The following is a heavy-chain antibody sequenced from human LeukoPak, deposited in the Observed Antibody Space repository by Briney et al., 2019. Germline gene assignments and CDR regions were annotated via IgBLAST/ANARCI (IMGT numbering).Heavy chain of an antibody. CDR3: AREVEYCSSTSCYNWFDP. D-gene: IGHD2-2*01. V-gene: IGHV1-2*02. Sequence: ASVKVSCKASGYTFTGYYMHWVRQAPGQGLEWMGWINPNSGGTNYAQKFQGRVTMTRDTSISTAYMELSRLRSDDTAVYYCAREVEYCSSTSCYNWFDPWGQGTLVTVSP. CDR1: GYTFTGYY. CDR2: INPNSGGT. J-gene: IGHJ5*02.